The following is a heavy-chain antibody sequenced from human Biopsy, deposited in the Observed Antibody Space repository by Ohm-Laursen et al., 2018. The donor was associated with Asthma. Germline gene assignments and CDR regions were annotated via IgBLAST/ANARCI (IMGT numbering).Heavy chain of an antibody. CDR2: INAGDGNT. J-gene: IGHJ3*01. V-gene: IGHV1-3*01. CDR1: GYTFIHFA. CDR3: ARTYYDFLTGQVNDAFAL. Sequence: SSVKVSCKASGYTFIHFAIHWVRQAPGQRLERMGWINAGDGNTKYSQKFQGRVTITRDTSASTAYMDLRSLRSEDTAMYYCARTYYDFLTGQVNDAFALWGQGTMVTVSS. D-gene: IGHD3-9*01.